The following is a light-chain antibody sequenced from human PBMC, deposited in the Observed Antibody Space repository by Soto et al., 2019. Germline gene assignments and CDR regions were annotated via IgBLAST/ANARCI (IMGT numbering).Light chain of an antibody. CDR1: QSVSSY. CDR2: DAS. V-gene: IGKV3-11*01. Sequence: IVITQSPSTLSLSPGERATLSCRASQSVSSYLAWYQQKPGQAPRLLIYDASNRATGIPARFSGSGSGTDFTLTISRLEPEDSATYYCQQLNSFPITFGQGTRLEIK. CDR3: QQLNSFPIT. J-gene: IGKJ5*01.